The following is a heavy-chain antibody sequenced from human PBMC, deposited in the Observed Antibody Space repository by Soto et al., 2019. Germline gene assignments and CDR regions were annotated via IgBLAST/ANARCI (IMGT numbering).Heavy chain of an antibody. V-gene: IGHV4-31*03. D-gene: IGHD2-2*01. CDR1: GGSISSGGYY. J-gene: IGHJ4*02. CDR2: IYYSGST. Sequence: QVQLQESGPGLVKPSQTLSLTCTVSGGSISSGGYYWSWIRQHPGKGLEWIGYIYYSGSTYYNPSLKSRVTISVDTSKNQFSLKLSAVTAADTAVYYCARVSFLGYSSSTSCEYYFDYWGQGTLVTVSS. CDR3: ARVSFLGYSSSTSCEYYFDY.